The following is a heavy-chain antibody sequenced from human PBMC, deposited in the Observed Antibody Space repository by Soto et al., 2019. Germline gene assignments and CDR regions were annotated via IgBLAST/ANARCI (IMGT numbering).Heavy chain of an antibody. CDR2: ISYDGTNK. D-gene: IGHD3-22*01. CDR3: ARVAHYYDSSGYYYAYYFDY. CDR1: GFTFSSYA. V-gene: IGHV3-30-3*01. J-gene: IGHJ4*02. Sequence: QVQLVESGGGGVQPERSLRLSCAASGFTFSSYAMQWVRQAPGKGLEWVAVISYDGTNKYYADSVKCRFTISTDNSKNTLYLQMNSLRAEDTAVYYCARVAHYYDSSGYYYAYYFDYWGQGTLVTVSS.